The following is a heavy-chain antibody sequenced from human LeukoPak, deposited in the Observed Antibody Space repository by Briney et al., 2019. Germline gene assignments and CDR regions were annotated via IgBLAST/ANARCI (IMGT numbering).Heavy chain of an antibody. CDR1: GYSFTSYW. Sequence: GESLKISCKGSGYSFTSYWIGWVRQMPGKGLEWMGIIYPGDSDTRYSPSFQGQVTISADKSISTAYLQWSSLKASDTAMYYCAKGRGTIYYYLRAFDIWGQGTMVTVSS. D-gene: IGHD3-22*01. J-gene: IGHJ3*02. CDR3: AKGRGTIYYYLRAFDI. CDR2: IYPGDSDT. V-gene: IGHV5-51*01.